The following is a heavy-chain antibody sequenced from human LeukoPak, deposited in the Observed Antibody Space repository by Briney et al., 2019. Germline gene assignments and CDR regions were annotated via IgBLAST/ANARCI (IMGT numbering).Heavy chain of an antibody. CDR1: GSTFSSYS. D-gene: IGHD2-2*01. CDR3: AREGGIVVVPAAPDY. CDR2: ISSSSSYI. V-gene: IGHV3-21*01. J-gene: IGHJ4*02. Sequence: GGSLRLSCAASGSTFSSYSMNWVRQAPGKGLEWVSSISSSSSYIYYADSVKGRFTISRDNAKNSLYLQMNSLRAEDTAVYYCAREGGIVVVPAAPDYWGQGTLVTVSS.